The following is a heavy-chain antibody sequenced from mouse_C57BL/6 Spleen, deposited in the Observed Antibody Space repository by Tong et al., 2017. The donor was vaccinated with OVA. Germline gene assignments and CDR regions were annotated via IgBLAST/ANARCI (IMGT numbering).Heavy chain of an antibody. D-gene: IGHD2-3*01. Sequence: VQLQESGAELARPGASVKMSCEASGYTFTSYTMHWVKQRPGQGLEWIGYINPSSGYTKYNQKFKDKATLTADKSSSTAYMQLSSLTSEDSAVYYCARGVDGYLFAYWGQGTLVTVSA. CDR3: ARGVDGYLFAY. V-gene: IGHV1-4*01. CDR1: GYTFTSYT. CDR2: INPSSGYT. J-gene: IGHJ3*01.